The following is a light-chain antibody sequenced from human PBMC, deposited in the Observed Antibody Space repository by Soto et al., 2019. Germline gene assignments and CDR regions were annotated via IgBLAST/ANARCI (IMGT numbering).Light chain of an antibody. J-gene: IGKJ4*01. CDR3: QQRSSWPLT. CDR1: QSVSSN. V-gene: IGKV3-11*01. CDR2: DAS. Sequence: EIVMTQSPATLSVSPGERATLSCRASQSVSSNLAWYQQKPGQAPRLLIYDASNRATGIPARFSGSGSGTDFTLTISSLESEDSAVYSCQQRSSWPLTFGGGTKVDIK.